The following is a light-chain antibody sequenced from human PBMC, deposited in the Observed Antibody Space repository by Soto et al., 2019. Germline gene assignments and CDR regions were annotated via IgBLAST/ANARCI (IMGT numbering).Light chain of an antibody. CDR2: DAY. CDR3: QQRHMWPIT. J-gene: IGKJ5*01. Sequence: EVVLTQSPLTPSLSPGERATPSSRGSQSFRGLLAWYQQKPGQAPRLLIYDAYNRATGIPPRFSGSGSGTDFTLTISSLEPEDSAVYYCQQRHMWPITFGQGTRLDIK. V-gene: IGKV3-11*01. CDR1: QSFRGL.